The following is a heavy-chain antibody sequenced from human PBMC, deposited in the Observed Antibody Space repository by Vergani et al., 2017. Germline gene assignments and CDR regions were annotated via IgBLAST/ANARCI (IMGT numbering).Heavy chain of an antibody. CDR1: GFTFSSYS. CDR3: ARDKGGYYFDY. Sequence: EVQLVESGGGLVKPGGSLRLSCAASGFTFSSYSMNWVRQAPGKGLEWVSSISSSSSYIYYADSVKGRFTISRDNAKNSLYLQMKSLRAEDTAVYYCARDKGGYYFDYWGQGTLVTVSS. CDR2: ISSSSSYI. J-gene: IGHJ4*02. D-gene: IGHD3-16*01. V-gene: IGHV3-21*01.